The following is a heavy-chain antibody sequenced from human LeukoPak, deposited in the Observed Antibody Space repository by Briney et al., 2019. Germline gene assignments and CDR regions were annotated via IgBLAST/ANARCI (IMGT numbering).Heavy chain of an antibody. CDR1: GFTFTTYW. V-gene: IGHV3-7*01. J-gene: IGHJ5*02. CDR2: VKQDGSDK. Sequence: PGGPLRLSCAASGFTFTTYWMGWVRQAPGKGLEWVANVKQDGSDKYYMDSVKGRFTISRDNGNNSLYLLMSSLRAEDSGVYYCARIAAAVPDQWGPGTLVTVSS. D-gene: IGHD6-13*01. CDR3: ARIAAAVPDQ.